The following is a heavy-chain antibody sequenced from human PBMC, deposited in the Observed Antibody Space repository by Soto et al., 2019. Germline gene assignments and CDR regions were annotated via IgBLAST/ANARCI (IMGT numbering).Heavy chain of an antibody. CDR1: GGSISSSDFY. CDR2: MYYSGTT. J-gene: IGHJ5*02. CDR3: AVVDSTGNWFDP. Sequence: QLQLQESGPGLVKPSETLSLTCTVSGGSISSSDFYWGWLRQPPGKGLDFIGSMYYSGTTYYNPSLKKRLTISVDTSKNQFSLKLISVTAADTSVYYCAVVDSTGNWFDPWGQGALVTVSS. V-gene: IGHV4-39*01. D-gene: IGHD3-22*01.